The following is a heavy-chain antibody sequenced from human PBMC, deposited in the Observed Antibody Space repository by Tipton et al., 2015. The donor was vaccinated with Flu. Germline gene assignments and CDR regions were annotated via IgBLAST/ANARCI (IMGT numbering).Heavy chain of an antibody. Sequence: TLSLTCAVYGGSFSGYYWSWIRQPPGKGLEWIGEINHSGSTNYNPSLKSRVTISVDTSKNQFSLKLSSVTAADTAVYYCARGVRGGYSYGYYYYSGMDVWGQGTTVTVSS. V-gene: IGHV4-34*01. J-gene: IGHJ6*02. CDR2: INHSGST. CDR1: GGSFSGYY. CDR3: ARGVRGGYSYGYYYYSGMDV. D-gene: IGHD5-18*01.